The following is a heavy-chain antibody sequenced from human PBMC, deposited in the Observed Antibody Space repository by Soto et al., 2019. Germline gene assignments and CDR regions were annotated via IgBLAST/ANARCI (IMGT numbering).Heavy chain of an antibody. D-gene: IGHD6-13*01. J-gene: IGHJ4*01. CDR3: VRQPDQIRGYFDY. Sequence: SGTPSLTCTVSGGSIGSEYWSCVRQPPGKGLEWIGFIYYSESSNYNPSLQSRVTISVDTSKNQFSLKLSSVTAADTAVYYCVRQPDQIRGYFDYWGQGTLVTVSS. V-gene: IGHV4-59*08. CDR1: GGSIGSEY. CDR2: IYYSESS.